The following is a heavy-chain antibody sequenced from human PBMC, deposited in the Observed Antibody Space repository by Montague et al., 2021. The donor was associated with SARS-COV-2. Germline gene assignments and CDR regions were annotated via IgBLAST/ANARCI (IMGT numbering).Heavy chain of an antibody. D-gene: IGHD3-3*02. V-gene: IGHV3-30-3*01. J-gene: IGHJ5*02. CDR1: GFTFSSYA. CDR2: ISYDGSNK. CDR3: ARGTGISSGWFDH. Sequence: SLRLSCAASGFTFSSYAMHWVRQAPGKGLEWVALISYDGSNKYYXDSVKGRFTISRDNSKNTLYLQMNSLRAEDTAVYYCARGTGISSGWFDHWGQGTLVTVSS.